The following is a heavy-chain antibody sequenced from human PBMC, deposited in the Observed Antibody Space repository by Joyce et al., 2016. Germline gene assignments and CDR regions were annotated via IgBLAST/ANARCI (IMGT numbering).Heavy chain of an antibody. D-gene: IGHD3-9*01. CDR3: VKDRALRYFAYFDY. V-gene: IGHV3-30*18. J-gene: IGHJ4*02. CDR1: GFTFSTYG. CDR2: ISYDGSNK. Sequence: QVQLVESGGGVVQPGRSLRLSCAASGFTFSTYGIHWVRQAPGRGLECVAVISYDGSNKYYADSVKCRFTISRDNSKNTLYLQMNSLRTEDTAAYYCVKDRALRYFAYFDYWGQGTLVTVSS.